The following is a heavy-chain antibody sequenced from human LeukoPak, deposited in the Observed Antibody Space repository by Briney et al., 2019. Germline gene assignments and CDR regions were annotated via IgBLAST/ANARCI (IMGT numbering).Heavy chain of an antibody. CDR1: GGSISSGDYY. Sequence: SETLSLTCTVSGGSISSGDYYWSWIRQPPGKGLEWIGYIYYSGSTYYNPSLKSRVTISVDTSKNQFSLKLSSVTAADTAVYYCARASRDILTFDYWGQGTLVTVSS. CDR2: IYYSGST. D-gene: IGHD3-9*01. CDR3: ARASRDILTFDY. V-gene: IGHV4-30-4*01. J-gene: IGHJ4*02.